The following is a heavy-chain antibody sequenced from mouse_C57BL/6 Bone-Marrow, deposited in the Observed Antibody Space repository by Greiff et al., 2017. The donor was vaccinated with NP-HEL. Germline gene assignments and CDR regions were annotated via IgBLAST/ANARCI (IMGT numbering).Heavy chain of an antibody. J-gene: IGHJ1*03. CDR2: INYDGSST. CDR3: ARDCYGSSYRYFDV. V-gene: IGHV5-16*01. CDR1: GFTFSDYY. D-gene: IGHD1-1*01. Sequence: EVKLMESEGGLVQPGSSMKLSCTASGFTFSDYYMAWVRQVPEKGLEWVANINYDGSSTYYLDSLKSRFIISRDNAKNILYLQMSSLKSEDTATYYCARDCYGSSYRYFDVWGTGTTVTVSS.